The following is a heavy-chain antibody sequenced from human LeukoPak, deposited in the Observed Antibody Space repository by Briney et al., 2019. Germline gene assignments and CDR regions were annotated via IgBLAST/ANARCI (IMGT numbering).Heavy chain of an antibody. CDR1: GGSISSYY. J-gene: IGHJ6*03. CDR2: IYYSGST. CDR3: ARCYYDSSGYDYYYYMDV. D-gene: IGHD3-22*01. V-gene: IGHV4-59*01. Sequence: SETLSLTCTVSGGSISSYYWSWIRQPPGKGLEWIGYIYYSGSTNYNPSLKSRVTISVDTPKNQFSLKLSSVTAADTAVYYCARCYYDSSGYDYYYYMDVWGKGTTVTVSS.